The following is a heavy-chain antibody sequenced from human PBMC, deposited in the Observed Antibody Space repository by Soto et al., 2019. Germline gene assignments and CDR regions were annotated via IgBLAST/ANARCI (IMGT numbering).Heavy chain of an antibody. CDR1: GGTFSRYA. Sequence: QVQLVQSGAEVRQPASSVKVSCKTSGGTFSRYAISWVRQAPGQGLEWMGGIVPIVDTSTYAQKFQGRVTITADESTSTAYMELSSLRSDDTAISYCVRVVAIPGYPDNWGQGTLVTVSS. CDR2: IVPIVDTS. D-gene: IGHD5-12*01. V-gene: IGHV1-69*12. CDR3: VRVVAIPGYPDN. J-gene: IGHJ4*02.